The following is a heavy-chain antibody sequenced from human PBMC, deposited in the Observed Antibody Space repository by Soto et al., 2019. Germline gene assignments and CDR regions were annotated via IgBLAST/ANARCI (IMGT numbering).Heavy chain of an antibody. CDR1: GGTFSSHS. D-gene: IGHD1-1*01. CDR2: IIPIFGPA. Sequence: QVQLVQSGAEVKKPGSSVKVSCKPSGGTFSSHSINWVRQAPGQGLELMGGIIPIFGPANFAKKFQGRVTITADESTTTAYMELSSLTSEDTAVYYCATGSFTSTGGRIGYHYNAMDVWGQGTTVTVSS. J-gene: IGHJ6*02. V-gene: IGHV1-69*01. CDR3: ATGSFTSTGGRIGYHYNAMDV.